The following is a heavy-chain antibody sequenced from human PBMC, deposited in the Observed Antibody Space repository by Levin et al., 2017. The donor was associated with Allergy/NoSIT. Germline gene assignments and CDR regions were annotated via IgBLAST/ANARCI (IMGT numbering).Heavy chain of an antibody. CDR2: ISSSGSTI. CDR1: GFTFSDYY. J-gene: IGHJ4*02. Sequence: GGSLRLSCAASGFTFSDYYMSWIRQAPGKGLEWVSYISSSGSTIYYADSVKGRFTISRDNAKNSLYLQMNSLRAEDTAVYYCASHQFPLHLGELSHSYWGQGTLVTVSS. CDR3: ASHQFPLHLGELSHSY. D-gene: IGHD3-16*02. V-gene: IGHV3-11*01.